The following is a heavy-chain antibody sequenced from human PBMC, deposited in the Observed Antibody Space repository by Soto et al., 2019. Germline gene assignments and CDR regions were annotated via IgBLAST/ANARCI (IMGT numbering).Heavy chain of an antibody. Sequence: ASVKVSCKASGYTFTGYYMHWVRQAPGQRLEWMGWINANNGNTNYAQKFQGRVTMTRDTSTSTAYMELSNLRSEDTAVYYCARDPPPPDYWGQGTLVTVSS. CDR1: GYTFTGYY. CDR2: INANNGNT. CDR3: ARDPPPPDY. V-gene: IGHV1-2*02. J-gene: IGHJ4*02.